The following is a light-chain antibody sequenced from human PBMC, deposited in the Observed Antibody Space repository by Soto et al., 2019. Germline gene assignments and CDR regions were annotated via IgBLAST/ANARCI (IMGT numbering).Light chain of an antibody. V-gene: IGKV1-39*01. J-gene: IGKJ2*01. Sequence: DVQMTQSPSSLSASVGDRVTITCRTSQNIATYLNWYQHKPGRAPNLLIYAASSLQSGVPSRFSGSGSGTDFTLTISSLQPEDFATYYSQQSYSMPYTFGQGTRLEIK. CDR1: QNIATY. CDR3: QQSYSMPYT. CDR2: AAS.